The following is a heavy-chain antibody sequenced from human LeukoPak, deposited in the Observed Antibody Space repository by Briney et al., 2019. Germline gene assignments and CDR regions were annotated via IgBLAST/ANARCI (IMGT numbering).Heavy chain of an antibody. J-gene: IGHJ4*02. Sequence: QPGGSLRLSCAASGFTFSSYWMIWVRQAPGKGLVWVSRVNSDGNSTDYADSVKGRFTISKDNAKDTLYLQMNTLRAEDTAVYYCARARKCSTTCYYLGFWGQGNLVTVSS. D-gene: IGHD2-2*01. V-gene: IGHV3-74*01. CDR1: GFTFSSYW. CDR2: VNSDGNST. CDR3: ARARKCSTTCYYLGF.